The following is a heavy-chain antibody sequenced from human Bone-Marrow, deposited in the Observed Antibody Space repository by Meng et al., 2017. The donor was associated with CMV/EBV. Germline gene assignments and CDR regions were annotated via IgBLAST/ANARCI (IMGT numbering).Heavy chain of an antibody. D-gene: IGHD6-13*01. CDR2: INPNSGGT. CDR3: ARSIAAAGGSGWFDP. J-gene: IGHJ5*02. CDR1: GYTFTGYY. V-gene: IGHV1-2*02. Sequence: AAVKVSCKASGYTFTGYYMHWGGQATGQGVEWMGWINPNSGGTNYAQKFQGRVTMTRDTSISTAYMELSRLRSDDTAVYYCARSIAAAGGSGWFDPWGQGTLVTVSS.